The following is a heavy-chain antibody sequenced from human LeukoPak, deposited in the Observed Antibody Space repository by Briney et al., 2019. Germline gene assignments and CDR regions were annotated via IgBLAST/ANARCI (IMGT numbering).Heavy chain of an antibody. J-gene: IGHJ6*03. CDR1: GFTFSSYA. CDR3: ARLGGYSYGFSFYPYYYYYMDV. CDR2: IKQDGSEK. Sequence: PGGSLRLSCAASGFTFSSYAMSWVRQAPGKGLEWVANIKQDGSEKYYVDSVKGRFTISRDNAKNSLYLQMNSLRAEDTAVYYCARLGGYSYGFSFYPYYYYYMDVWGKGTTVTISS. V-gene: IGHV3-7*01. D-gene: IGHD5-18*01.